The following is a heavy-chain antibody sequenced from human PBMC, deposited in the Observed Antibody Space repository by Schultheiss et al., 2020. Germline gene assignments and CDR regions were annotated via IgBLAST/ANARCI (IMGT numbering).Heavy chain of an antibody. CDR2: INPSGGST. CDR3: AVSSSSYRNNWFDP. D-gene: IGHD6-6*01. J-gene: IGHJ5*02. Sequence: ASVKVSCKASGYTFTSYYMHWVRQVPGQGLEWMGLINPSGGSTSYAQKFQGRVTMTRDMSTSTAYMELSSLRSEDTAVYYCAVSSSSYRNNWFDPWGQGTLVTVSS. V-gene: IGHV1-46*01. CDR1: GYTFTSYY.